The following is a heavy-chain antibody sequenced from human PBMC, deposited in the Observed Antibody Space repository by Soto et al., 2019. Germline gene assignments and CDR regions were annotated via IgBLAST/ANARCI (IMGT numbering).Heavy chain of an antibody. V-gene: IGHV3-73*01. CDR2: IRSKANSYAT. J-gene: IGHJ4*02. D-gene: IGHD5-18*01. CDR3: ARHGYNYGGGYFDY. Sequence: PGGSLRLSCAASGFTFSGSAMHWVRQASGKGLEWVGRIRSKANSYATAYAASVKGRFTISRDDSKNTAYLQMNSLRAEDTAVYYCARHGYNYGGGYFDYWGQGTLVTVSS. CDR1: GFTFSGSA.